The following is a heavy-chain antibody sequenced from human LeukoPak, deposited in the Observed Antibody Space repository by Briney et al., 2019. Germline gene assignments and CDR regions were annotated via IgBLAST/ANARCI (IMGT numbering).Heavy chain of an antibody. Sequence: GGSLRLSCAASGFTFDDYTMHWVRQAPGKGLEWVSLISWDGGSTYYADSVKGRFTISRDNSKNSLYLQMNSLRTEDTALYYCAKGNYYYDSSGSFDYWGQGTLVTVSS. V-gene: IGHV3-43*01. CDR1: GFTFDDYT. D-gene: IGHD3-22*01. CDR2: ISWDGGST. J-gene: IGHJ4*02. CDR3: AKGNYYYDSSGSFDY.